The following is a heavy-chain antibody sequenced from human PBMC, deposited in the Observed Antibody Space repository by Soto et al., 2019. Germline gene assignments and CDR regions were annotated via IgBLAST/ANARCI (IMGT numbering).Heavy chain of an antibody. V-gene: IGHV1-46*01. D-gene: IGHD3-3*01. CDR2: INPSGGST. J-gene: IGHJ4*02. CDR1: RYTFTSYY. Sequence: GASVKVSCKASRYTFTSYYMHWVRQAPGQGLEWMGIINPSGGSTSYAQKFQGRVTMTRDTSTSTVYMELSSLRSEDTAVYYCARSEIDYDFWSGYYSGAPIDYWGQGTLVTVSS. CDR3: ARSEIDYDFWSGYYSGAPIDY.